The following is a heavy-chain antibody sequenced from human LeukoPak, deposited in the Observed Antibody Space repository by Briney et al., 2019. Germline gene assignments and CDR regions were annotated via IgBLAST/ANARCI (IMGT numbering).Heavy chain of an antibody. Sequence: SETLSLTCTVSGGSISSYYWSWIRQPPGKGLEWIGYIYYSGSTNYNPSLKSRVTISVDTSKNQFSLKLSSVTAADTAVYYCARGSYSGSYPFQAIWFDPWGQGTLVTVSS. V-gene: IGHV4-59*01. CDR3: ARGSYSGSYPFQAIWFDP. J-gene: IGHJ5*02. CDR2: IYYSGST. D-gene: IGHD1-26*01. CDR1: GGSISSYY.